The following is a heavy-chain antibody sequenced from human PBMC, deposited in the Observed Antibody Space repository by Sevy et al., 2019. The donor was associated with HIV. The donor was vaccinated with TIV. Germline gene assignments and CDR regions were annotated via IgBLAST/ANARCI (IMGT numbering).Heavy chain of an antibody. CDR1: GFDFSIYS. CDR2: LSFGCGKI. J-gene: IGHJ4*02. D-gene: IGHD2-8*01. Sequence: GGSPRLSCAASGFDFSIYSMSWVRQAPGKGLEWVSTLSFGCGKINYADSVKGRFTISRDNSKSSVYLQMNNMRVEDTAVYYCAREGCTKPHDYWGQGTPVTVSS. V-gene: IGHV3-23*01. CDR3: AREGCTKPHDY.